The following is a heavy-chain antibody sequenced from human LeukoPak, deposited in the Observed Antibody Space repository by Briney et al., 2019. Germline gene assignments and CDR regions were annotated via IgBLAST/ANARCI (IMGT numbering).Heavy chain of an antibody. Sequence: GASVKVSCKASGYTFTGYYVYWERQAPGQGLEWMGWTNPNSGATNYAQKFQGWVTMTRDTSISTAYMELSRLRSDDTAVYYCARYGDYSFDYWGQGILVTVSS. CDR3: ARYGDYSFDY. J-gene: IGHJ4*02. V-gene: IGHV1-2*04. CDR2: TNPNSGAT. D-gene: IGHD4-17*01. CDR1: GYTFTGYY.